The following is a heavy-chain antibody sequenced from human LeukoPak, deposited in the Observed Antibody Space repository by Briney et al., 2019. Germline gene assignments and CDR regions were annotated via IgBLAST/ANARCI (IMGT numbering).Heavy chain of an antibody. Sequence: GGSLRLSCAASRFTFSSYSMNWVRQAPGKGLEWVSSISSSSSYIYYADSVKGRFTISRDNAKNSLYLQMNSLRAEDTAVYYCARAGGYSYGSYYYYYGMDVWGQGTTVTVSS. CDR3: ARAGGYSYGSYYYYYGMDV. CDR2: ISSSSSYI. CDR1: RFTFSSYS. D-gene: IGHD5-18*01. J-gene: IGHJ6*02. V-gene: IGHV3-21*01.